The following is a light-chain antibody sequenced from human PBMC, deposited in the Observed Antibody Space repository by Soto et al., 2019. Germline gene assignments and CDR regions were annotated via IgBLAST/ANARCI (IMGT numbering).Light chain of an antibody. V-gene: IGLV2-14*01. CDR1: SSDVGGYNY. CDR2: DVS. Sequence: QSAPTQPASVSGSPGQSITISCTGTSSDVGGYNYVSWYQQHPGKAPKVMIYDVSYRPSGVSNRFSGSKSGNTASLTISGIKAEDEADYYCVSYTRSSTVVFGGGTQLTVL. CDR3: VSYTRSSTVV. J-gene: IGLJ2*01.